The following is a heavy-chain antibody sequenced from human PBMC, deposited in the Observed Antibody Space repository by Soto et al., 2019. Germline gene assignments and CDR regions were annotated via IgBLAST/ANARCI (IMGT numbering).Heavy chain of an antibody. Sequence: GGSMTLSCPASGFTFGIYSVNWVRQAPGKGLEWVSSISSSSSYIYYADSVKGRFTISRDNAKNSLYLQMNSLRAEDTAVYYCARDPSYCGGDCYSGRYFQHWGQGTLVTVSS. V-gene: IGHV3-21*01. CDR1: GFTFGIYS. D-gene: IGHD2-21*02. J-gene: IGHJ1*01. CDR2: ISSSSSYI. CDR3: ARDPSYCGGDCYSGRYFQH.